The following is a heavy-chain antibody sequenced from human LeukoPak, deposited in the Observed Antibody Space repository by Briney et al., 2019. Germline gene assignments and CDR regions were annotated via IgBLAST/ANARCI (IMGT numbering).Heavy chain of an antibody. CDR3: ARGAYCSSTSCGYYYYYGMDV. J-gene: IGHJ6*02. CDR1: GYTFTGYY. CDR2: INPNSGGT. D-gene: IGHD2-2*01. Sequence: ASVKVSCKASGYTFTGYYMHWVRQAPGQGLEWMGWINPNSGGTNYAQKFQGRVTMTRDTSISTAYMELSRLRSDGTAVYYCARGAYCSSTSCGYYYYYGMDVWGQGTTVTVSS. V-gene: IGHV1-2*02.